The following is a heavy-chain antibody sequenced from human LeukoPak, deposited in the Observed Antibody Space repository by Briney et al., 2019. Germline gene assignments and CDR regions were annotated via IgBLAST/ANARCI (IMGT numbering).Heavy chain of an antibody. CDR2: INHSGNT. D-gene: IGHD2-2*02. V-gene: IGHV4-34*01. Sequence: SETLSLTCAVYGGSFSGYYWSWIRQPPGKGLEWIGEINHSGNTNYNPSLKSRVTISVDTSKNQFSLKLSSVTAADTTVYYCARGLSEVLPAAIPKYYFDYWGQGTLVTVSS. CDR3: ARGLSEVLPAAIPKYYFDY. J-gene: IGHJ4*02. CDR1: GGSFSGYY.